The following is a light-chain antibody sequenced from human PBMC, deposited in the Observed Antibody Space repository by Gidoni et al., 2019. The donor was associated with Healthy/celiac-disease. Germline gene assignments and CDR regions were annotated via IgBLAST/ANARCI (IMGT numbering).Light chain of an antibody. V-gene: IGKV1-8*01. CDR2: AAS. Sequence: AIRMTQSPSSFSASTGDRVTITCRASQGISSYLAWYQQKPGKAPKLLIYAASTLKSGVPSRFSGSGSGTDFTLTISCLQAEDCATYYCQQYYSYPQTFGQGTKLEIK. CDR3: QQYYSYPQT. CDR1: QGISSY. J-gene: IGKJ2*01.